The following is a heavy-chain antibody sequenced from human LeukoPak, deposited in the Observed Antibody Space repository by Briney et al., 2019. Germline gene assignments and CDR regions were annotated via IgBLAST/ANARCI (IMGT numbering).Heavy chain of an antibody. V-gene: IGHV3-23*01. CDR2: ISGSGGST. CDR3: AKEIHSSSWYGGDDY. CDR1: GFSFISYS. Sequence: SGGSLRLSCAASGFSFISYSMSWVRQAPGKGLEWVSSISGSGGSTYYAVSVKGRFTISRDNSKNTLYLQMNSLRAEDTAVYYCAKEIHSSSWYGGDDYWGQGTLVTVSS. D-gene: IGHD6-13*01. J-gene: IGHJ4*02.